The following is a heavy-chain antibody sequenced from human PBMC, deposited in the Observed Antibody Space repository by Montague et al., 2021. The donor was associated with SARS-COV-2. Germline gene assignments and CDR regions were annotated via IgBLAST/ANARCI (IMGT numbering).Heavy chain of an antibody. CDR1: GFSFNTYT. CDR2: ISSRSYFI. Sequence: SLRLSCAASGFSFNTYTMNWVRQAPGKGLEWVSVISSRSYFIYYADSVKGRFTVSRDNAKNSLYLEMNSLRAEDTAVYYCAREYFDNSGMGHYWGQGTLVTVSS. V-gene: IGHV3-21*06. D-gene: IGHD3-22*01. J-gene: IGHJ4*02. CDR3: AREYFDNSGMGHY.